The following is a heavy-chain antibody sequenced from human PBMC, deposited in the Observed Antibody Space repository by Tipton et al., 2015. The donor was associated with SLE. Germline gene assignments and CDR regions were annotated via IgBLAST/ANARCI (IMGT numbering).Heavy chain of an antibody. Sequence: TLSLTCTVSGGSITSSSNYWGWIRQPPGKGLEWIGNIYYNGTTFYNPSLKSRVTISVATSKNQFSLKLSSVTAADTAVYYCARLYDFWGGYPNYFDPWGQGTLVTVSS. D-gene: IGHD3-3*01. V-gene: IGHV4-39*01. CDR2: IYYNGTT. CDR1: GGSITSSSNY. J-gene: IGHJ5*02. CDR3: ARLYDFWGGYPNYFDP.